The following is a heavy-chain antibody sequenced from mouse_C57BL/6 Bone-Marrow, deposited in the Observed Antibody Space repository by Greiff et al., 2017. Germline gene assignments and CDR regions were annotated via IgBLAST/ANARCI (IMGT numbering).Heavy chain of an antibody. D-gene: IGHD3-1*01. CDR2: IHPNSGST. CDR3: EGCIQPWYFDV. J-gene: IGHJ1*03. CDR1: GYTFTSYW. V-gene: IGHV1-64*01. Sequence: QVQLKQPGAELVKPGASVKLSCKASGYTFTSYWMHWVKQRPGQGLEWIGMIHPNSGSTNYNEKFKSKATLTVDKSSSTAYMQLSSLTSEDSAVFYCEGCIQPWYFDVWGTGTTVTVSS.